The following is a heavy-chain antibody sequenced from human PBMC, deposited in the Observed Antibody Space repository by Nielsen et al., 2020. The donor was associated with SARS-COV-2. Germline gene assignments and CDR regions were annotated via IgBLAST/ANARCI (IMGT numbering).Heavy chain of an antibody. D-gene: IGHD4-17*01. CDR2: ISSSGSTI. V-gene: IGHV3-48*03. CDR3: ARDKGDYGSEAAGMDV. J-gene: IGHJ6*02. CDR1: GFTFSSYE. Sequence: GESLKISCAASGFTFSSYEMNWVRQAPGKGLEWVSYISSSGSTIYYADSVKGRFTISRDDSKNTLYLQMNSLRAEDTAVYFCARDKGDYGSEAAGMDVWGQGTTVTVSS.